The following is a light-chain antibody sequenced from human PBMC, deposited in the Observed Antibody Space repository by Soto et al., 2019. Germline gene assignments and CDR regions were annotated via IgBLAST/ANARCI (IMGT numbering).Light chain of an antibody. CDR2: ATS. CDR1: QAIRTE. Sequence: AIQMTQSPSSLSASVGDRVTITCRASQAIRTELGWYQQKPGNAPKLLIYATSILQSVVPSRFSGIGSGTDFTLTISSLQPEDFATYYCLQDYSYPRTFGQGTKVEIK. V-gene: IGKV1-6*01. CDR3: LQDYSYPRT. J-gene: IGKJ1*01.